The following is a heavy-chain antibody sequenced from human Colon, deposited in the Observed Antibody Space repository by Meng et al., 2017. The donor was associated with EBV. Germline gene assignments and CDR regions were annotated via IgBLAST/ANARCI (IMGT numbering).Heavy chain of an antibody. J-gene: IGHJ4*02. V-gene: IGHV4-39*07. CDR3: ARGIQIWHEIDY. D-gene: IGHD5-18*01. Sequence: LSLQGAGPGLVKPSETRPLTCTVSGGSISSSSYSCAWIRQPPEKGLEWIGGISYGGSTSYNSSLKSRVTISIATSKNQFSLSLTSVTAADTAIYYCARGIQIWHEIDYWGQGTLVTVSS. CDR2: ISYGGST. CDR1: GGSISSSSYS.